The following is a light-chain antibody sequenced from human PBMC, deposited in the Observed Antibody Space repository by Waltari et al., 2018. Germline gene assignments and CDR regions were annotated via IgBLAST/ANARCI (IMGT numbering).Light chain of an antibody. CDR1: SSDVGYSNF. CDR2: EVS. CDR3: SSYTRSSTFV. Sequence: QSALTQPASVSGSPGQSITISCTGTSSDVGYSNFVSWYQHHPGKAPKLMIYEVSKRPAGVSNRFSGCKSGNTASLTISGLQTEDEADYYCSSYTRSSTFVFGIGTKVTVL. J-gene: IGLJ1*01. V-gene: IGLV2-14*01.